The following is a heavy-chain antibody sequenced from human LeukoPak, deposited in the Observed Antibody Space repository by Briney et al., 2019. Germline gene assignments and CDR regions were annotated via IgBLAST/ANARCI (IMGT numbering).Heavy chain of an antibody. D-gene: IGHD3-10*01. V-gene: IGHV5-51*01. Sequence: GESLKISCKGSGYSFTSYWIGWVRQMPGKGLEWMGIIYPGDSDTRYSPSFQGQVTISADKSISTAYLQWSSLKASDPAMFSCARHQWLGELLSPGDAFDIWGKGKMVTVSS. CDR2: IYPGDSDT. CDR1: GYSFTSYW. CDR3: ARHQWLGELLSPGDAFDI. J-gene: IGHJ3*02.